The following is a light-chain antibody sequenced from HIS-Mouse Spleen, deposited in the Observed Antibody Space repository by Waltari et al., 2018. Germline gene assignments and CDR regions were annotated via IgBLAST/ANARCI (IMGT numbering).Light chain of an antibody. CDR2: SVS. V-gene: IGLV2-14*03. CDR1: SRDVGGYKS. CDR3: SSYTSSSTYV. J-gene: IGLJ1*01. Sequence: QTALTQPAAVPGSPGKSNTIPCTGTSRDVGGYKSVYWYQQHPGKAPKLMIYSVSKRPSGVSNPFSGSKSGNTASLTISGLQAEDEADYYCSSYTSSSTYVFGTGTKVTVL.